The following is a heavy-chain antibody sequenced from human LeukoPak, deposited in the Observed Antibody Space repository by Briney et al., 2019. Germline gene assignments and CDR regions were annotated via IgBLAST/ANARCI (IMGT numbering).Heavy chain of an antibody. J-gene: IGHJ4*02. Sequence: GGSLRLSCAASGFTFSGYWMSWVRQTPEKGLEWVANIKQDGSEIYYVDSVKGRFTISRDNAKNSLYLQMNSLRAEDTAVYYCAREKFLEWYAVAGTFGYFDYWGQGTLVTVSS. D-gene: IGHD6-19*01. V-gene: IGHV3-7*01. CDR3: AREKFLEWYAVAGTFGYFDY. CDR2: IKQDGSEI. CDR1: GFTFSGYW.